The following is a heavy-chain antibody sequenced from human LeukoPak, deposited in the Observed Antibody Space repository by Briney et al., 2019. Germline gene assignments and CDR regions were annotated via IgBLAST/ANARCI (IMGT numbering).Heavy chain of an antibody. CDR3: TTVIPPPQAVAGFFDY. D-gene: IGHD6-19*01. Sequence: GGSLRLSCAASGFTFSKAWMRWVRQAPGKGLEWVARIKRKTDGGTRDYAAPVKGRFTNSRDASNNTLYLQITSLNTEDTAVYYCTTVIPPPQAVAGFFDYWGQGTLVPVSS. V-gene: IGHV3-15*01. J-gene: IGHJ4*02. CDR2: IKRKTDGGTR. CDR1: GFTFSKAW.